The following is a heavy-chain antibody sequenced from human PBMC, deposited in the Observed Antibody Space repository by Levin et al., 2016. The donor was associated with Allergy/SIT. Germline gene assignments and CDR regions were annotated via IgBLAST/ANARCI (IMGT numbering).Heavy chain of an antibody. CDR3: ARIPNYYDSRDY. Sequence: VRQAPGKGLEWVSVIYSGGSTYYADSVKGRFTISRDNSKNTLYLQMNSLRAEDTAVYYCARIPNYYDSRDYWGQGTLVTVSS. V-gene: IGHV3-53*01. CDR2: IYSGGST. J-gene: IGHJ4*02. D-gene: IGHD3-22*01.